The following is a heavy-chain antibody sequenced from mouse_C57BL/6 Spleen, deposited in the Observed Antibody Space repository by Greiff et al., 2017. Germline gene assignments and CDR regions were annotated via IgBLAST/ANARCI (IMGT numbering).Heavy chain of an antibody. Sequence: VQLQQSGAELVRPGASVTLSCKASGYTFTDYEMHWVKQTPVHGLEWIGAIDPETGGTAYNQKFKGKAILTADKSSSTAYMELRSLTSEDSAVYYCTRNRPGYYYAMDYWGQGTSVTVSS. V-gene: IGHV1-15*01. CDR1: GYTFTDYE. CDR3: TRNRPGYYYAMDY. CDR2: IDPETGGT. J-gene: IGHJ4*01.